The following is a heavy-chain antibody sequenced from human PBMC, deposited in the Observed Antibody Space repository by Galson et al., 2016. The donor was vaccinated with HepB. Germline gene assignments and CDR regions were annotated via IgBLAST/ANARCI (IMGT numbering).Heavy chain of an antibody. V-gene: IGHV3-13*04. CDR2: IGAGGDT. CDR1: GFTLNNYD. J-gene: IGHJ6*02. Sequence: SLRLSCAASGFTLNNYDMVWVRQLTGRGLEWVAAIGAGGDTFYLDSVKGRFTISREDARNSLSLQMNSQRDGDTAVYYCARGRGFGIRCSNRGCYHGVDVWGQGTTVIVS. CDR3: ARGRGFGIRCSNRGCYHGVDV. D-gene: IGHD3-16*02.